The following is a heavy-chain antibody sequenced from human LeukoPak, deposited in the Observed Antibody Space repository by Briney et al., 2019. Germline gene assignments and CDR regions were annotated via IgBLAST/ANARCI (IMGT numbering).Heavy chain of an antibody. Sequence: EASVKVSCKASGGTFGSYAISWVRQAPGQGLEWMGGIIPIFGTANYAQKFQGRVTITADESTSTAYMELSSLRSEDTAVYYCARLSYYDSSGYYGWFDPWGQGTLVTVSS. J-gene: IGHJ5*02. V-gene: IGHV1-69*13. CDR2: IIPIFGTA. D-gene: IGHD3-22*01. CDR3: ARLSYYDSSGYYGWFDP. CDR1: GGTFGSYA.